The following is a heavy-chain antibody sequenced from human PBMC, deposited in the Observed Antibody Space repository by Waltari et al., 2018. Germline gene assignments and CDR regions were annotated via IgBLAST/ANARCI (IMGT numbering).Heavy chain of an antibody. Sequence: QVQLVQSGPEGKKPGASGKVSCKASGNTFTGSYMHGVRPAPGQGLEWMGWINPNSGGTNYAQKFQGRVTMTRDTSISTAYMELSRLRSDDTAVYYCARNIGSSSWYRGFDPWGQGTLVTVSS. D-gene: IGHD6-13*01. CDR3: ARNIGSSSWYRGFDP. V-gene: IGHV1-2*02. J-gene: IGHJ5*02. CDR2: INPNSGGT. CDR1: GNTFTGSY.